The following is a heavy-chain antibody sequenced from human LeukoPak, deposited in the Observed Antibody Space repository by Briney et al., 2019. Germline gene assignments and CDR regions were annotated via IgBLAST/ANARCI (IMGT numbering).Heavy chain of an antibody. J-gene: IGHJ4*02. CDR2: ISWNSGSI. D-gene: IGHD3-3*01. V-gene: IGHV3-9*01. CDR3: AQTGDYDFWSGYPFDY. CDR1: GFTFDDYA. Sequence: GRSLRLSCAASGFTFDDYAMHWVRQAPGKGLEWVSCISWNSGSIGYADSVKGRFTISRDNAKNSLYLQMNSLRAEDTAVYYCAQTGDYDFWSGYPFDYWGQGTLVTVSS.